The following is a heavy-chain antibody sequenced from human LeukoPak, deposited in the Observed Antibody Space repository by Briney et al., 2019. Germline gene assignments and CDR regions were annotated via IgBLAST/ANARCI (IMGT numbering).Heavy chain of an antibody. D-gene: IGHD2-15*01. CDR2: IKSKTDGGTT. CDR3: ATHGLLLPLGYMDV. J-gene: IGHJ6*03. Sequence: PGGSLRLSCAASGFTFSNAWMSWVRQAPGKGLEWVGRIKSKTDGGTTDYAAPVKGRFTISRDDSQNTLYLQMNSLKTEDTAVYYCATHGLLLPLGYMDVWGKGTTVTVSS. V-gene: IGHV3-15*01. CDR1: GFTFSNAW.